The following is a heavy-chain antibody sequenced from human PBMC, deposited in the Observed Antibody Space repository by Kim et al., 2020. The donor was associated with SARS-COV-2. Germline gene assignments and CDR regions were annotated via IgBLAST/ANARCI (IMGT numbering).Heavy chain of an antibody. CDR2: ISWNSGSI. V-gene: IGHV3-9*01. D-gene: IGHD2-15*01. Sequence: GGSLRLSCAASGFTFDDYAMHWVRQAPGKGLEWVSGISWNSGSIGYADSVKGRFTISRDNAKNSLYLQMNSLRAEDTALYYCAKSSAHNPQSPFDYWGQGTLVTVSS. J-gene: IGHJ4*02. CDR1: GFTFDDYA. CDR3: AKSSAHNPQSPFDY.